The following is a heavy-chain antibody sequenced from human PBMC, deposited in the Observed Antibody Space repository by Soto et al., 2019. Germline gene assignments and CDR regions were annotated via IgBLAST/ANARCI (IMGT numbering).Heavy chain of an antibody. CDR1: GFTFSNAW. Sequence: GVSLRLSCEASGFTFSNAWINWVRQAPGKGQEWVGRIKSKTDGGTTDYTAPVKGRFTISRDDSKNTLYLQMNSLKTEDTAVYYCAKFYGGNSAHTYTIDPWGQGT. V-gene: IGHV3-15*07. CDR3: AKFYGGNSAHTYTIDP. J-gene: IGHJ5*02. D-gene: IGHD2-21*02. CDR2: IKSKTDGGTT.